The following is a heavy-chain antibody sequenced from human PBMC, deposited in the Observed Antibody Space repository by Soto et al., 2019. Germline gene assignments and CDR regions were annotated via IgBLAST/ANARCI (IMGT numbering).Heavy chain of an antibody. CDR3: AKAVADFWSGYYTGPAPLDHYFDY. Sequence: GGSLRLSCAASGFTFSNYAMSWVRQAPGKGLEWVSSIDGTGTGPYFADSVKGRFAISRDNSKNTLYLQMNSLRAEDTAVYYCAKAVADFWSGYYTGPAPLDHYFDYWALGTLVTVSS. CDR2: IDGTGTGP. CDR1: GFTFSNYA. J-gene: IGHJ4*02. V-gene: IGHV3-23*01. D-gene: IGHD3-3*01.